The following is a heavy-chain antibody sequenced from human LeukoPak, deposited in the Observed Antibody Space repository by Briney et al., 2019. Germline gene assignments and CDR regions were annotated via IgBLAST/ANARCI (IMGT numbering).Heavy chain of an antibody. D-gene: IGHD3-22*01. CDR2: IIPIFGTA. J-gene: IGHJ4*02. CDR3: ARDYYDSSGYYFDY. Sequence: GASVKVSCKTFGYPFSSYAISWVRQAPGQGLEWMGGIIPIFGTANYAQKFQGRVTITADKSTSTAYMELSSLRSEDTAVYYCARDYYDSSGYYFDYWGQGTLVTVSS. CDR1: GYPFSSYA. V-gene: IGHV1-69*06.